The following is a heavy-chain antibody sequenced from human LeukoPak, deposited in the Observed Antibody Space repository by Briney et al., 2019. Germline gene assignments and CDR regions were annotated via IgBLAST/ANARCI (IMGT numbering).Heavy chain of an antibody. V-gene: IGHV1-2*04. CDR3: ARAYYDSSGYP. Sequence: ASVHVSCEASGYTFTGYYMHWVRQAPGQGLEWMGWINPNSGGTNYAQKFQGWVTMTRDTSISTAYMELRSLRSDDTAVYYCARAYYDSSGYPWGQGTLVTVSS. CDR1: GYTFTGYY. D-gene: IGHD3-22*01. CDR2: INPNSGGT. J-gene: IGHJ4*02.